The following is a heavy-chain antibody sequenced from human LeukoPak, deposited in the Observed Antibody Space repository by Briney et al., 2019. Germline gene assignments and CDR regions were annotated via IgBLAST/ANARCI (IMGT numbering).Heavy chain of an antibody. CDR2: NK. V-gene: IGHV3-30*07. Sequence: NKYYADSVKGRFTISRDNSKNTLYLQMNSLRAEDTAVYYCASGRWFGELLYRAYYYYGMDVWGQRTTVTVSS. J-gene: IGHJ6*02. D-gene: IGHD3-10*01. CDR3: ASGRWFGELLYRAYYYYGMDV.